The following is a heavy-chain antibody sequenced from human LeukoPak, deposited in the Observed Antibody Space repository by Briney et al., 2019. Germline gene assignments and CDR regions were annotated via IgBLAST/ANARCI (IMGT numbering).Heavy chain of an antibody. V-gene: IGHV3-7*01. J-gene: IGHJ4*02. CDR2: IKEDGSDK. CDR1: GFTFSRYW. CDR3: ARDEYNGYFEY. D-gene: IGHD1-26*01. Sequence: GGSLRLSCAASGFTFSRYWMSWVRQAPGKGLEWVANIKEDGSDKYYVGSMKDRFTISRDNAKSSLYLQMNNLRVGDTAVYYCARDEYNGYFEYWGQGTLVTVSS.